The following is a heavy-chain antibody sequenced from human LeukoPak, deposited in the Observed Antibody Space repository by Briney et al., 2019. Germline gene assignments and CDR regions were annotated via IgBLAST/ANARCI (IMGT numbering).Heavy chain of an antibody. CDR3: AKRPSDYGDYVTYFDY. J-gene: IGHJ4*02. CDR1: GFSFISYG. Sequence: GGSLRLFCAASGFSFISYGMHWVRQAPGKGLEWVGVISDDGRNKKYADSVKGRFTISRDNSKDTLYLQMNSLRDEDTAVYYCAKRPSDYGDYVTYFDYWGQGTLVTVSS. CDR2: ISDDGRNK. V-gene: IGHV3-30*18. D-gene: IGHD4-17*01.